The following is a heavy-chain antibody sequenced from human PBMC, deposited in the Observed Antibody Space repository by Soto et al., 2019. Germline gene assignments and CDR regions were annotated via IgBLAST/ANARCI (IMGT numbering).Heavy chain of an antibody. D-gene: IGHD4-4*01. V-gene: IGHV1-46*01. CDR1: GYTFTSYY. CDR3: ARDEEGGQSNDWFDP. CDR2: INPSGGST. J-gene: IGHJ5*02. Sequence: QVQLVQSGAEVKKPGASVKVSCKASGYTFTSYYMHWVRQPPGQGLEWMGIINPSGGSTSYAQKFQGRVTMTRDTSTSTVYMELSRLRSEDTAVYYCARDEEGGQSNDWFDPWGQGTLVTVSS.